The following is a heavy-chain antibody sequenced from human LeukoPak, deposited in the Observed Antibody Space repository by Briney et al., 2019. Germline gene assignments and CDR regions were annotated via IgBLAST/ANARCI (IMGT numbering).Heavy chain of an antibody. CDR1: GYTFTSYY. CDR3: ARDLIAAAGTGWFDP. V-gene: IGHV1-46*01. D-gene: IGHD6-13*01. Sequence: ASVKVSCKASGYTFTSYYMHWVRQAPGQGLEWMGLINPSGGSTSYAQKFQGRVTMTRDTSTSTVYMELSSLRSEDTAVYYCARDLIAAAGTGWFDPWGQGTLVTVSS. CDR2: INPSGGST. J-gene: IGHJ5*02.